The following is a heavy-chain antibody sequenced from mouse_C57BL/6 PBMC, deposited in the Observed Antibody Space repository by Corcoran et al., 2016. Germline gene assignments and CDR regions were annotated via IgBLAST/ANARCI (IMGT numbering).Heavy chain of an antibody. Sequence: QIHLVKSGPALKKPGETVKISSKASGYTFTTYGMSWVKQAPGKGLKWMGWINTYSGVPTYADDFKGRFAFSLETSASTAYLQINNLKNEDTATYFCARLGGGYPSYAMDYWGQGTSVTVSS. CDR3: ARLGGGYPSYAMDY. CDR2: INTYSGVP. V-gene: IGHV9-3*01. D-gene: IGHD2-2*01. J-gene: IGHJ4*01. CDR1: GYTFTTYG.